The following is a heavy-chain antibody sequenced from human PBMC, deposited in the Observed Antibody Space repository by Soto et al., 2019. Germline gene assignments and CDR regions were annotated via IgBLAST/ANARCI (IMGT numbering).Heavy chain of an antibody. CDR2: INPNSGGT. J-gene: IGHJ5*02. V-gene: IGHV1-2*02. CDR1: GYTFTGYY. CDR3: ARYPWGYKWFDP. Sequence: ASVKVSCKASGYTFTGYYMHWVRQAPGQGLEWMGWINPNSGGTNYAQKFQGRVTMTRDTYISTAYMELSRLRSDDTAVYYCARYPWGYKWFDPWGQGTLVTVSS. D-gene: IGHD3-16*01.